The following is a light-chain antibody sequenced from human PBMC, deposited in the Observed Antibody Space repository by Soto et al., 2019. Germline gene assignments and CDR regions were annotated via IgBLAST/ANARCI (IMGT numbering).Light chain of an antibody. CDR2: ENN. CDR1: SSNIGNNY. J-gene: IGLJ1*01. V-gene: IGLV1-51*02. Sequence: QSVLTQPPSVSAAPGQKVTISCSGSSSNIGNNYVSWYQQLPETAPKLLIFENNKRPSGIPDRFSGSKSGTSGTLGITGLQTGDEADYYCGTWDNSLSAYVFGTGTKVTVL. CDR3: GTWDNSLSAYV.